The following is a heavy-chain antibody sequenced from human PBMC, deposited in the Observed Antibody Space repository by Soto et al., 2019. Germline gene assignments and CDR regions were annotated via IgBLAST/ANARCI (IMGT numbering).Heavy chain of an antibody. CDR1: GYTFTSYD. D-gene: IGHD6-13*01. Sequence: ASVKVSCKASGYTFTSYDINWVRQATGQGLEWMGWMNPNSGNTGYAQKFQGRVTMTRNTSISTAYMELSSLRSEDTAVYYCARGFFTPGIAAAETGDYMDVWGKGTTVTVSS. CDR3: ARGFFTPGIAAAETGDYMDV. V-gene: IGHV1-8*01. J-gene: IGHJ6*03. CDR2: MNPNSGNT.